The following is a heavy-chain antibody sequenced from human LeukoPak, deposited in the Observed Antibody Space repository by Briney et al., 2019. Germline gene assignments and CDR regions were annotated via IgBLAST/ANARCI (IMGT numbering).Heavy chain of an antibody. CDR1: GFTFDDYG. Sequence: PGGSLRLSCAASGFTFDDYGMSWVRHAPGKGLEWVSGVNWNGGSTGYADSVKGRFTISRDNANNSLYLQTNSLRAEDTAFYYCARTIAPEGRDYWGRGTQVTVSS. D-gene: IGHD2-15*01. J-gene: IGHJ4*02. CDR3: ARTIAPEGRDY. V-gene: IGHV3-20*04. CDR2: VNWNGGST.